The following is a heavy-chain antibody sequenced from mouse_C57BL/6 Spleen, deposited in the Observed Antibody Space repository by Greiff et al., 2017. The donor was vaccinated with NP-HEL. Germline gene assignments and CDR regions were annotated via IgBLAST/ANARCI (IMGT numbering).Heavy chain of an antibody. CDR3: AREGLGRDYFDY. CDR1: GYAFSSSW. V-gene: IGHV1-82*01. D-gene: IGHD4-1*01. Sequence: QVQLQQSGPELVKPGASVKISCKASGYAFSSSWMNWVKQRPGKGLEWIGRIYPGDGDTNYNGKFKGKATLTADKSSSTAYMQLSSLTSEDSAVYFCAREGLGRDYFDYWGQGTTLTVSS. J-gene: IGHJ2*01. CDR2: IYPGDGDT.